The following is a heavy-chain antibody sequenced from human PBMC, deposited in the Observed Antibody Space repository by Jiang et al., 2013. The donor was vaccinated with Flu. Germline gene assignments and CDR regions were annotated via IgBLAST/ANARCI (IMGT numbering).Heavy chain of an antibody. CDR1: GGSISSSSYY. D-gene: IGHD6-25*01. J-gene: IGHJ4*02. CDR2: IYYTGST. Sequence: LLKPSETLSLTCTVSGGSISSSSYYWGWIRQPPGKGLEWIASIYYTGSTYYNPSLKSRVTISVDMSKNQFSLKLSSVTAADTAVFYCARHGEDVGYDYWGQGTLVTVSS. V-gene: IGHV4-39*01. CDR3: ARHGEDVGYDY.